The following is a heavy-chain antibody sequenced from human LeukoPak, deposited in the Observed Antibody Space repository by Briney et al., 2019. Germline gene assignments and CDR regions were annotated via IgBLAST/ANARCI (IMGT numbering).Heavy chain of an antibody. J-gene: IGHJ4*02. CDR3: ARGFTTMVRGVVLDF. CDR1: SGSFSGYY. CDR2: IYHSGST. D-gene: IGHD3-10*01. V-gene: IGHV4-34*01. Sequence: SETLSLTCAVYSGSFSGYYWSWIRQPPGKGLEWIGEIYHSGSTNYNPSLKSRVTISVDTSKNQFSLKLNSVTAADTAVYYCARGFTTMVRGVVLDFWGQGTLVTVSS.